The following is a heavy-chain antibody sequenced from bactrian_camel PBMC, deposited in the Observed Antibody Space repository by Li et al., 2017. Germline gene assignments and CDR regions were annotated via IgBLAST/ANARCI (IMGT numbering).Heavy chain of an antibody. CDR1: GLTFDLYA. CDR2: IVRGTGRP. CDR3: ARSTDFAY. J-gene: IGHJ6*01. V-gene: IGHV3S63*01. Sequence: QVQLVESGGGLVQAGESLTLSCTVSGLTFDLYAMNWFRQAPGKEREGVAYIVRGTGRPTYADSVKGRFTISRDNAKNTVYLQLNSLKSEDTALYYCARSTDFAYWGQGTQVTVS.